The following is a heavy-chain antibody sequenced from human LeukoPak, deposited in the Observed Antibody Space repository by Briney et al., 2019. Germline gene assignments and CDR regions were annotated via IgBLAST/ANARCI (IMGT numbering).Heavy chain of an antibody. D-gene: IGHD4-17*01. J-gene: IGHJ4*02. V-gene: IGHV4-61*02. CDR3: ARGTVTTDRYYFYY. CDR1: GGSISSGSYY. Sequence: SQTLSLTCTVSGGSISSGSYYWSWIRQPAGKGPEWIGRIHTSGSTNYNPSLKSRVPISVDTSKNQFSLNLRSVTAADTAVYYCARGTVTTDRYYFYYWGQGTLVTVSS. CDR2: IHTSGST.